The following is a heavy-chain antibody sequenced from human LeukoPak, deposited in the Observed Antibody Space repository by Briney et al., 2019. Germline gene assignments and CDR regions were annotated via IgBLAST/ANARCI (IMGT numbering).Heavy chain of an antibody. J-gene: IGHJ5*02. CDR3: ARADGYSSWFVH. Sequence: GGSLRLSCAASGFTFNSYWMTWVRQAPGRGLEWLANIKQDGSEQYYVDSVKGRFTISRDNAKNSLYLQMNSLRDEDTAVYYCARADGYSSWFVHWGQGTLVTVSS. CDR1: GFTFNSYW. CDR2: IKQDGSEQ. D-gene: IGHD5-18*01. V-gene: IGHV3-7*02.